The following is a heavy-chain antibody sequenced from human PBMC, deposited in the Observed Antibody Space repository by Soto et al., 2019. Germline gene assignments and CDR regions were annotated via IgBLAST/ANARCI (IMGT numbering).Heavy chain of an antibody. D-gene: IGHD3-3*01. Sequence: GASVKVSCPASGYTFTGYYMHWVRQAPGQRGGWMGWINPNSGGTNYAQKFQGWVTMTRDTSISTAYMELSRLRSDDTAVYYCARALSGYDFWSGYPNWFDPWGQGTLVTVSS. V-gene: IGHV1-2*04. CDR3: ARALSGYDFWSGYPNWFDP. CDR1: GYTFTGYY. CDR2: INPNSGGT. J-gene: IGHJ5*02.